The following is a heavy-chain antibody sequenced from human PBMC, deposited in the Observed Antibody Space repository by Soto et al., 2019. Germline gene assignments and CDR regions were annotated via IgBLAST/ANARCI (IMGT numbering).Heavy chain of an antibody. D-gene: IGHD3-3*01. J-gene: IGHJ4*02. Sequence: QITLNESGPTVVRPTETLTLTCRFSGFSLTTSGVGVGWIRQSPGKAPEWLALIYWDDDKRYSASLKSRLTITKHTSKKPVVLTVSDLDPTDTATYYCAHRVLRTVFGLVTTTAIYFDFWGQGTPVAVSS. V-gene: IGHV2-5*02. CDR2: IYWDDDK. CDR3: AHRVLRTVFGLVTTTAIYFDF. CDR1: GFSLTTSGVG.